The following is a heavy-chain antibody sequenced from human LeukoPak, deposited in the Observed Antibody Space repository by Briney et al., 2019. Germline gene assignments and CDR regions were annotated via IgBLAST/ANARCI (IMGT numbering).Heavy chain of an antibody. Sequence: SETLSLTCAVYGGSFSGYYWSWIRQPPGKGLEWIGEINHSGSTNYNPSLKSRVTISVDTSKNQFSLKLSSVTAADTAVYYCQTTGYAFDIWGQGTMVTVSS. CDR2: INHSGST. D-gene: IGHD4-17*01. CDR3: QTTGYAFDI. CDR1: GGSFSGYY. J-gene: IGHJ3*02. V-gene: IGHV4-34*01.